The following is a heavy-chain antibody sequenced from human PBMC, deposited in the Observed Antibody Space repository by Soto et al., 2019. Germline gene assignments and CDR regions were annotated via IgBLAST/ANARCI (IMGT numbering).Heavy chain of an antibody. CDR2: ISAYNGNT. J-gene: IGHJ4*02. Sequence: ASVKVSCKASGYTFTSYGISWVRQAPGQGLEWMGWISAYNGNTNYAQKLQGRVTMTTDTSTSTAYMELRSLRSDDTAVYYCARAIHSSGWSYYFDYWGQGTLVTVSS. V-gene: IGHV1-18*01. CDR3: ARAIHSSGWSYYFDY. D-gene: IGHD6-19*01. CDR1: GYTFTSYG.